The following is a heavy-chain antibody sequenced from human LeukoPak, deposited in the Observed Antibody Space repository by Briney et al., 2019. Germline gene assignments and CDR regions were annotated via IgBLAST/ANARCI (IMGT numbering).Heavy chain of an antibody. CDR1: GYTFIGYY. V-gene: IGHV1-2*02. CDR2: INPHSGGT. CDR3: ARTLGSVAGYQNFDY. J-gene: IGHJ4*02. Sequence: ASVKVSCKASGYTFIGYYMHWVRQAPGQGLEWMGWINPHSGGTNYAQKFQDRVTITRDTSISTAYMELSRLRSDDTAVYYCARTLGSVAGYQNFDYWGQGTLVTVSS. D-gene: IGHD6-19*01.